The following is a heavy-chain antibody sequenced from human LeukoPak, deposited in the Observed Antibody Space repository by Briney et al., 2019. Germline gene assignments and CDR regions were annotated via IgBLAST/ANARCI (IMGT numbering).Heavy chain of an antibody. Sequence: SETLSLTCTVSGVSISSSSYYWGWIRQPPGKGLEWIGSIYYSGSTYYNPSLKSRVTISVDTSKNQFSLKLSSVTAADTAVYSRARGRVLRYFDCPVFDYXXQATLATASS. V-gene: IGHV4-39*07. J-gene: IGHJ4*02. CDR3: ARGRVLRYFDCPVFDY. CDR1: GVSISSSSYY. D-gene: IGHD3-9*01. CDR2: IYYSGST.